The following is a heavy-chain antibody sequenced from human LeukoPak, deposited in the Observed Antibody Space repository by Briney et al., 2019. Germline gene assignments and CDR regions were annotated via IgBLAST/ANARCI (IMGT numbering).Heavy chain of an antibody. D-gene: IGHD5-18*01. CDR1: GFSFTSYS. J-gene: IGHJ4*02. V-gene: IGHV3-48*04. Sequence: HSGGSLRLSCAASGFSFTSYSINWVRQAPGKGLEWVSYISRDSSNIYYADSVKGRFTISRDNAKNSLYLQMNSLRAEDTAVYYCAREKDTSLAPYFDYWGQGTLVTVSS. CDR2: ISRDSSNI. CDR3: AREKDTSLAPYFDY.